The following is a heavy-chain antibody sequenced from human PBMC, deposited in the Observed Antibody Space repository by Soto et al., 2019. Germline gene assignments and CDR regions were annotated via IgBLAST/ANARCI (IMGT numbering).Heavy chain of an antibody. V-gene: IGHV1-3*01. Sequence: SVKVSCKASGYTFTSYAMHWVRQAPGQRLEWMGWINAGNGNTKYSQKFQGRVTITRDTSASTAYMELSSLRSEDTAVYYCARDLAHYYCDTSGYGTFDNWGQGTLVTVSS. CDR2: INAGNGNT. D-gene: IGHD3-22*01. J-gene: IGHJ4*02. CDR1: GYTFTSYA. CDR3: ARDLAHYYCDTSGYGTFDN.